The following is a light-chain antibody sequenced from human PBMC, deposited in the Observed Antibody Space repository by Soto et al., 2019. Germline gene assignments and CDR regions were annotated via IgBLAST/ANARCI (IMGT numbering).Light chain of an antibody. Sequence: IHMPQSPSTVSASVGDVINISCRAAQDIGDWLAWYQQRPGEAPKLLIFHASTLHSGVPSRFSGTRSGTIFTLTVSGLQPEDFATYYCQQGKTFPYTFGQGTRLET. CDR3: QQGKTFPYT. CDR1: QDIGDW. CDR2: HAS. J-gene: IGKJ2*01. V-gene: IGKV1-12*02.